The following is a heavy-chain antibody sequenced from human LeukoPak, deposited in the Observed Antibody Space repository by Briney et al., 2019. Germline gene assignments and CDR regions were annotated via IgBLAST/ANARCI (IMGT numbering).Heavy chain of an antibody. J-gene: IGHJ4*02. CDR2: INPNSGGT. Sequence: GASVKVSCKASGYTFTGYYMHWVRQAPGQGLEWMGWINPNSGGTNYAQKFQGRVTMTRDTSISTAYMELSRLRSDDTAVYYCARGPIVVVPAARGSEGDYWGQGTLVTVSS. CDR3: ARGPIVVVPAARGSEGDY. CDR1: GYTFTGYY. D-gene: IGHD2-2*01. V-gene: IGHV1-2*02.